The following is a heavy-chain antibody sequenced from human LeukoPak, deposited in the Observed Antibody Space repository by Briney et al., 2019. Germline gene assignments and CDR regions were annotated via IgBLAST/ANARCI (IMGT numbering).Heavy chain of an antibody. CDR3: ARVIPGYDAFDM. CDR2: ITSSSSTI. V-gene: IGHV3-48*01. CDR1: GFTFSSYS. Sequence: GGSLRLSCAASGFTFSSYSMNWVRQAPGKGLEWVSYITSSSSTIYYADSVKGRFTMSRDNAKNSLYLQMNNLRAEDTAVYYCARVIPGYDAFDMWGQGTMVSISS. J-gene: IGHJ3*02. D-gene: IGHD1-1*01.